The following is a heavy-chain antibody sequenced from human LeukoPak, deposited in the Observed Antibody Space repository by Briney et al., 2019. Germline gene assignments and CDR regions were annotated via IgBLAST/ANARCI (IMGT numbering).Heavy chain of an antibody. J-gene: IGHJ4*02. CDR3: ARDWFHAIVY. Sequence: WGSLTLSCSASGFSFSRYWWTWDRQPQGQGREWVADIKKDGSEKSYVDSVRGSLTIARDNAKNYLYLKMLSLGAEAADVYYCARDWFHAIVYWGQGTLVTVSS. CDR2: IKKDGSEK. V-gene: IGHV3-7*01. D-gene: IGHD2/OR15-2a*01. CDR1: GFSFSRYW.